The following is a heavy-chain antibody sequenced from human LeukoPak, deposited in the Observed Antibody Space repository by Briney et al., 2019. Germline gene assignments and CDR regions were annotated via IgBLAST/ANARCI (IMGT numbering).Heavy chain of an antibody. V-gene: IGHV4-4*07. Sequence: PSETLSLTCTVSGGSISSYYWSWIREPAGKGLEWIGRIYTSGSTNYNASLKSRVSMSVDTSKNQFSLKLSSVTAADTAVFYCARENSGSYREFDYWGQGTLVTVSS. CDR3: ARENSGSYREFDY. J-gene: IGHJ4*02. CDR1: GGSISSYY. D-gene: IGHD1-26*01. CDR2: IYTSGST.